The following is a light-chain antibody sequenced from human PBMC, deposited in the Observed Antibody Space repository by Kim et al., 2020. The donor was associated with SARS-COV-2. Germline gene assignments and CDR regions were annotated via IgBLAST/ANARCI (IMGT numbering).Light chain of an antibody. CDR2: GAS. V-gene: IGKV3-20*01. Sequence: PGERATLSCRASQSCSSSSLAWYQQKPGQAPRLLIYGASSRATGIPDRFSGSGSGTDFTLTISRLEPEDCAVYYCQQYGSSPALTFGGGTKVDIK. J-gene: IGKJ4*01. CDR1: QSCSSSS. CDR3: QQYGSSPALT.